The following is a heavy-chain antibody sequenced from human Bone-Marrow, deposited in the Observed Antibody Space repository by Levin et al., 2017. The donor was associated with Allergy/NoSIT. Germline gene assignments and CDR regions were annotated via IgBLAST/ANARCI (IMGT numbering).Heavy chain of an antibody. CDR3: ARIYGGSTRDDD. CDR1: GFTFKNFE. CDR2: ISNSGSTI. V-gene: IGHV3-48*03. J-gene: IGHJ4*02. Sequence: PGESLKISCAASGFTFKNFEMNWVRQAPGKGLEWVSYISNSGSTIYYTDSVKGRFTISRDNAKNSLYLQMNSLRAEDTAVYYCARIYGGSTRDDDWGQGTLVTVSS. D-gene: IGHD4-23*01.